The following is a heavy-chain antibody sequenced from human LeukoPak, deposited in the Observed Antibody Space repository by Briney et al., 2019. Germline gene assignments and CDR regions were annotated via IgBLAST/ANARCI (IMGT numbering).Heavy chain of an antibody. J-gene: IGHJ4*02. Sequence: PSETLSLTCAVYGGSFSGFYWSWIRQSPGKGLEWIGEINHSGSTNYNPSLKSRITISVDTSKNQFSLKLSSVTAADTAVYYCARGRRGWYRFGFDYWGQGTLVTVSS. V-gene: IGHV4-34*01. CDR2: INHSGST. CDR3: ARGRRGWYRFGFDY. D-gene: IGHD6-19*01. CDR1: GGSFSGFY.